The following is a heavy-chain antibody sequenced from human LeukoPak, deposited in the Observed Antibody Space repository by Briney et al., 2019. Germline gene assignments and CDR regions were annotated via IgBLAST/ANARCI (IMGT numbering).Heavy chain of an antibody. CDR3: ARADGSSWSLYYYYYGMDV. V-gene: IGHV1-69*13. Sequence: SVTVSCTASGGTFSSYAISWVRQAPGQGLEWMGGIIPIFGTANYAQKFQGRVTITADESTSTAYMELSSLRSEDTAVYYCARADGSSWSLYYYYYGMDVWGQGTTVTVSS. J-gene: IGHJ6*02. CDR2: IIPIFGTA. CDR1: GGTFSSYA. D-gene: IGHD6-13*01.